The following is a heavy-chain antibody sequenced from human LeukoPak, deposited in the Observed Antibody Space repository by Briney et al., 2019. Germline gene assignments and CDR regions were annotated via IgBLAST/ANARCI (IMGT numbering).Heavy chain of an antibody. CDR1: GGSISSYY. CDR2: IYYSGST. V-gene: IGHV4-59*01. CDR3: ARGRYTGYHYDSSGYLDY. J-gene: IGHJ4*02. D-gene: IGHD3-22*01. Sequence: SETLSLTCTVSGGSISSYYWSWIRQPPGKGLEWIGYIYYSGSTNYNPSLKSRVTISVDTSKNQFSLKLSSVTAADTAVYYCARGRYTGYHYDSSGYLDYWGQGTLVTVSS.